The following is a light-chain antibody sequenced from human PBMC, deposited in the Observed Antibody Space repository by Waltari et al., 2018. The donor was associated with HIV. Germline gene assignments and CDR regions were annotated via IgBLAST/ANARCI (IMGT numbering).Light chain of an antibody. J-gene: IGKJ1*01. Sequence: EIVMTQSPATLSVSPGERATLSCRASQSVNSDLAWYQQRLGQAPRLLIYGASKRATGIPARFTGSGSGTEFILTISSLQSEDFAVYYCQQYNNWPPWTFGQGTKVEIK. CDR2: GAS. CDR1: QSVNSD. CDR3: QQYNNWPPWT. V-gene: IGKV3-15*01.